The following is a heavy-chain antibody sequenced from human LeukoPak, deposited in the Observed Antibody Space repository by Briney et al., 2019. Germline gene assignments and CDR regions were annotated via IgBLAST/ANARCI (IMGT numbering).Heavy chain of an antibody. CDR3: ARSTEIRFLEWLMVY. Sequence: GASVKVSCKASGYTFTSYDINWVRQAPGQGLEWMGGIIAIFGKANYAQKFQGRVTITADESTSTAYMELSSLRSEDTAVYYCARSTEIRFLEWLMVYWGQGTLVTVSS. CDR2: IIAIFGKA. D-gene: IGHD3-3*01. CDR1: GYTFTSYD. V-gene: IGHV1-69*13. J-gene: IGHJ4*02.